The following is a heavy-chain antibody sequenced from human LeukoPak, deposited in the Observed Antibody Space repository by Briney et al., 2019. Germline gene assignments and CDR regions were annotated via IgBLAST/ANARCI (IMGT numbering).Heavy chain of an antibody. CDR2: ISAYNGNT. CDR1: GYTFTSYG. D-gene: IGHD6-13*01. J-gene: IGHJ6*03. V-gene: IGHV1-18*01. Sequence: ASVKVSCKASGYTFTSYGISWVRQAPGQGLEWMGWISAYNGNTNYAQKLQGRVTMTTDTSTSTAYMELSSLRSEDTAVYYCARSAAAAGIPREYYFYYYYMDVWGKGTTVTVSS. CDR3: ARSAAAAGIPREYYFYYYYMDV.